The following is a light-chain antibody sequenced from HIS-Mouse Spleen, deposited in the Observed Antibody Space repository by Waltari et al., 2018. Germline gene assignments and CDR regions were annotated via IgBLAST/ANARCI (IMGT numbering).Light chain of an antibody. Sequence: QSALTQPASVSGSPGQSITTPCTGTSSAVGGYHLVSWYQQHPGKAPKPMIYEGSKRPSGVSNRFSGSKSGNTASLTISGLQAEDEADYYCCSYAGSSTFWVFGGGTKLTVL. CDR2: EGS. CDR1: SSAVGGYHL. V-gene: IGLV2-23*03. J-gene: IGLJ3*02. CDR3: CSYAGSSTFWV.